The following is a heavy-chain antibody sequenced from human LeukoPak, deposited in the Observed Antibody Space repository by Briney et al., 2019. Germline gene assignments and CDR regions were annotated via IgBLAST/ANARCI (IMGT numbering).Heavy chain of an antibody. CDR2: ISSSATT. D-gene: IGHD2-15*01. CDR1: GGSIRSYS. J-gene: IGHJ5*02. V-gene: IGHV4-4*07. CDR3: ARVGVAGSSFWFDP. Sequence: SETLSLTCTISGGSIRSYSWSWIRQPSGKGLEWIGRISSSATTNYNPSLKSRVNMSLDTSKNQLSLKLNSGTAADTAVYYCARVGVAGSSFWFDPWGQGTLVIVSS.